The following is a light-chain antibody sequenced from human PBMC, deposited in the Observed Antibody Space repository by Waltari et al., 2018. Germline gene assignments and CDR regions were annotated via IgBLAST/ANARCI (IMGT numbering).Light chain of an antibody. CDR1: QNVGGY. Sequence: EIVLTQTPATLSLYPGDRATLSCRASQNVGGYLAWFQQKPGQAPRLLIYHASNRATGLPARFSGSGSGTDFTLTISSLEPEDFAIYYCQQRSSWPLTFGGGTKVEI. J-gene: IGKJ4*01. CDR3: QQRSSWPLT. CDR2: HAS. V-gene: IGKV3-11*01.